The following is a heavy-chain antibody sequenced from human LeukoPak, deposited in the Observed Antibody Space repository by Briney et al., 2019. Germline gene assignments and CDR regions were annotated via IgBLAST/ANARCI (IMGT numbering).Heavy chain of an antibody. D-gene: IGHD5-12*01. CDR3: ARGQYTGYPTH. Sequence: SETLSLTCAVYGGSFTDYYWSWIRRPPGKGLEWIGEINHSGYTNYNPSLKSRVSVSVDTSKNQFSLKLSSVTAADTAVYYCARGQYTGYPTHWGQGALVTVSS. CDR2: INHSGYT. CDR1: GGSFTDYY. J-gene: IGHJ4*02. V-gene: IGHV4-34*01.